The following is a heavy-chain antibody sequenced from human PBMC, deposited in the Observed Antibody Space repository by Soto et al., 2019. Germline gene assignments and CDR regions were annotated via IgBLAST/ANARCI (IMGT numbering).Heavy chain of an antibody. CDR3: ARESEDLTANFDY. Sequence: EVQLVESGGGLVKPGGSLRLSCAASGFTFTRYSMNWVRQAPGKGLEWVSSISSTTNYIYDGDSMKGRFTISRDNAKNSLYLDMNSLSAEDTAVSYCARESEDLTANFDYWGQGTLVTVSS. CDR2: ISSTTNYI. CDR1: GFTFTRYS. V-gene: IGHV3-21*06. J-gene: IGHJ4*02.